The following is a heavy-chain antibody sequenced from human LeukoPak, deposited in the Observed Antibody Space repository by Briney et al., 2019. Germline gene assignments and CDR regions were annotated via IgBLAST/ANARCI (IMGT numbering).Heavy chain of an antibody. CDR1: GASVSSASY. CDR3: ARSRAFNSGAFDP. CDR2: IYNGVNT. V-gene: IGHV4-61*01. J-gene: IGHJ5*02. D-gene: IGHD1-26*01. Sequence: PSETLSLTCTVSGASVSSASYWSCILQPPGKGVEWSAHIYNGVNTNYNPSLKSRVTISVDTSKNQFSLRLNSVTAADTAVYYCARSRAFNSGAFDPWGQGSLVTVSS.